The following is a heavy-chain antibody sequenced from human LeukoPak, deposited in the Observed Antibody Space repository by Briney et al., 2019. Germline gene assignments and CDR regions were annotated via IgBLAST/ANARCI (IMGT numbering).Heavy chain of an antibody. V-gene: IGHV1-69*04. CDR3: AIRRELALYYFDY. CDR1: GGTFSSYA. J-gene: IGHJ4*02. D-gene: IGHD1-1*01. CDR2: IIPILGIA. Sequence: GASVEVSCKASGGTFSSYAISWVRQAPGQGLEWMGRIIPILGIANYAQKFQGRVTITADKSTSTAYMELSSLRSEDTAVYYCAIRRELALYYFDYWGQGTLVTVSS.